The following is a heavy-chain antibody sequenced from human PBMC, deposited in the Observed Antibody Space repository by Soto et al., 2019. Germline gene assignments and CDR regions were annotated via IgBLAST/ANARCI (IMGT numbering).Heavy chain of an antibody. CDR1: GFSLGTFGVV. Sequence: QITLKESGPTLVKPTQTLTLTCTVSGFSLGTFGVVVGWIRQPPGKALEWLALIYWDDDERYSPSLKSRLTITKDTSNNQVVLTMTNMDPVDTATDYCAYRNGVTIIRGVIIPPGGIDWFDPWGQGTLVTVSS. V-gene: IGHV2-5*02. D-gene: IGHD3-10*01. J-gene: IGHJ5*02. CDR2: IYWDDDE. CDR3: AYRNGVTIIRGVIIPPGGIDWFDP.